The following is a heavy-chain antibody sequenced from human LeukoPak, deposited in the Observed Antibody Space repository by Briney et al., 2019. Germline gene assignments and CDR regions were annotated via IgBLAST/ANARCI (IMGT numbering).Heavy chain of an antibody. J-gene: IGHJ2*01. D-gene: IGHD3-22*01. Sequence: GGSLRLSCAVSGFTFNYYDMHWVRQAPGKRLEWVSAIRTTGDTHYPDSVKGRFAMSREDAKNSVHLQMNTLRAGDTAVYYCARGVSYYFDNSGHPGWYFDLWGRGTLVTVSS. CDR1: GFTFNYYD. CDR3: ARGVSYYFDNSGHPGWYFDL. CDR2: IRTTGDT. V-gene: IGHV3-13*01.